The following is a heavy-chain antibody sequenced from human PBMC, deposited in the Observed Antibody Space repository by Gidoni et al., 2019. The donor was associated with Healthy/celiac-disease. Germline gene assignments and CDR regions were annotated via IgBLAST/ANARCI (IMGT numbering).Heavy chain of an antibody. J-gene: IGHJ6*02. D-gene: IGHD6-19*01. CDR3: AKDWIAVAGTAELYYYYYYGMDV. CDR2: IGGSGGST. Sequence: EVPLLEPGRGLVQPGGSLRLSCAASGFTFSSYAMNWVRQAPEKGLEWVSDIGGSGGSTYYADSVKGRFTISRDNSKNTLYLQMNSLRAEDTAVYYCAKDWIAVAGTAELYYYYYYGMDVWGQGTTVTVSS. CDR1: GFTFSSYA. V-gene: IGHV3-23*01.